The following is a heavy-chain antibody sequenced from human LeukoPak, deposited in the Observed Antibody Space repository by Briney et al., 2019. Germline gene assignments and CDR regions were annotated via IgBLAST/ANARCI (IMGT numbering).Heavy chain of an antibody. J-gene: IGHJ5*02. CDR3: ARRGGGAAGRGWFDP. V-gene: IGHV4-59*12. Sequence: SETLSLTCSVFDGSISNYYWSWIRQPPGKGLEWIGYAYYSGSTTYNPSLESRVTISVDTSKNQFSLKLSSVTAADTAVYYCARRGGGAAGRGWFDPWGQGTLVTVSS. D-gene: IGHD6-13*01. CDR2: AYYSGST. CDR1: DGSISNYY.